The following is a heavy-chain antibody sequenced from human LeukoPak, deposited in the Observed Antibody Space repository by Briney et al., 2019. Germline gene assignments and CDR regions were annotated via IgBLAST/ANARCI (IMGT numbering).Heavy chain of an antibody. Sequence: RGSLRLSRTASRFPLIEYSMDWVRQAPGKGLEWISYIGIDGGNTKYAESVRGGFTISADNAKNSLYLQMISPRGEDTAVYYCARTDGGATIGILDYWGQGTLVTVSS. D-gene: IGHD1-26*01. CDR1: RFPLIEYS. CDR2: IGIDGGNT. J-gene: IGHJ4*02. CDR3: ARTDGGATIGILDY. V-gene: IGHV3-48*04.